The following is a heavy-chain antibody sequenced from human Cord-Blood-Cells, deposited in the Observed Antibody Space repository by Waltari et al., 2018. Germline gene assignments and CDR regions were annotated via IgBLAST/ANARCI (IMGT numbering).Heavy chain of an antibody. V-gene: IGHV1-18*01. CDR2: ISAYNGNT. Sequence: QVQLVQSGAEVKKPGASVKVSCKASGYTFTSYGISWVRQAPGQGLEGMGWISAYNGNTNNAQKPQGRVTMTADPSTSTAYMELRSLRSDDTAVYYCARDRRLDIVVVPAASNLDYWGQGTLVTVSS. J-gene: IGHJ4*02. CDR1: GYTFTSYG. D-gene: IGHD2-2*01. CDR3: ARDRRLDIVVVPAASNLDY.